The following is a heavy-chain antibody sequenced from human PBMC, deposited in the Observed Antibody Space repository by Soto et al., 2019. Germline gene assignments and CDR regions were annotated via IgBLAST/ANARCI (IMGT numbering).Heavy chain of an antibody. J-gene: IGHJ4*01. CDR2: ISGSGGSP. V-gene: IGHV3-23*01. Sequence: PGGSLRLSCAASEVTFSSYTVAWVLKEKGKGLEWVSSISGSGGSPSYADSVQGRFTISRDNPRNTLSLQMNSLRAEDTAIYYCAKARCSGNSCYVPDYWGHGSLVTVSS. D-gene: IGHD3-22*01. CDR3: AKARCSGNSCYVPDY. CDR1: EVTFSSYT.